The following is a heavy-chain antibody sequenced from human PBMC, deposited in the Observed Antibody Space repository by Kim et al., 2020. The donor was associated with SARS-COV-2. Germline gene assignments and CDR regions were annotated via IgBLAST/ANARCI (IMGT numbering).Heavy chain of an antibody. V-gene: IGHV1-46*01. D-gene: IGHD6-19*01. CDR3: ARDHLVAGTFDY. J-gene: IGHJ4*02. Sequence: SYAKKFQGRVTMTRDTSTSTVYMELSSLRSEDTAVYYCARDHLVAGTFDYWGQGTLVTVSS.